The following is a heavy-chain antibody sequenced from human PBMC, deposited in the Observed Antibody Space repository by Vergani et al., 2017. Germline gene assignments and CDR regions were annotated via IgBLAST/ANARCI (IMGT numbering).Heavy chain of an antibody. CDR2: INPNSGGT. J-gene: IGHJ4*02. CDR1: GYTFTGYY. Sequence: QVQLVQSGAEVKKPGASVKVSCKASGYTFTGYYMHWVRQAPGQGLEWMGWINPNSGGTNYAQKFQGRFTMTRDTSISTAYMELSRLRSDETAVYYCARVGLQNERWFGELYGYWGQGTLVTVSS. V-gene: IGHV1-2*02. CDR3: ARVGLQNERWFGELYGY. D-gene: IGHD3-10*01.